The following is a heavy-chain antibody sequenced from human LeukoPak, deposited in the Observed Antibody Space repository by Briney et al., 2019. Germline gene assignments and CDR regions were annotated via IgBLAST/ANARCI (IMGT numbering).Heavy chain of an antibody. CDR3: ANVVGGY. D-gene: IGHD2-21*01. CDR1: GITFITID. Sequence: GGSLRLSCAVSGITFITIDVSWVRLAPGKGLEWVSTITKSGGSTYYADSVKGRFTISRDNSKDTQCLQMNSLRAEDTAVYYCANVVGGYWGQGALVTVSS. CDR2: ITKSGGST. J-gene: IGHJ4*02. V-gene: IGHV3-23*01.